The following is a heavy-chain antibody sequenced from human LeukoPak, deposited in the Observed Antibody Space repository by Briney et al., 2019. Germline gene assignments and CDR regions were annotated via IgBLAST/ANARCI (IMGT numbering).Heavy chain of an antibody. D-gene: IGHD3-16*02. CDR3: AKGDDYVWGSYRSFPFDY. CDR1: GFTFSSYG. Sequence: GGSLRLSCAASGFTFSSYGMHWVRQAPGKGLEWVAVISYDGSNKYYADSVKGRFTISRDNCKNTLYLQMNSLRAEDTAVYYCAKGDDYVWGSYRSFPFDYWGQGTLVTVSS. CDR2: ISYDGSNK. V-gene: IGHV3-30*18. J-gene: IGHJ4*02.